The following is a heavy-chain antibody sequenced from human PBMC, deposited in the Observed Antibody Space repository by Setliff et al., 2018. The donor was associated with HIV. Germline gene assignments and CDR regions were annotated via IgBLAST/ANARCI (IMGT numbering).Heavy chain of an antibody. CDR3: AGGPGTTSIDY. J-gene: IGHJ4*02. CDR1: GGSISSGRYY. Sequence: SETLSLTCSVSGGSISSGRYYWTWIRQPPGKGLEWIGEINHSGSTNYNMSLWSRVTISLDASRNQFSLELISVTAADTAVYYCAGGPGTTSIDYWAQGTLVTVSS. V-gene: IGHV4-39*07. CDR2: INHSGST. D-gene: IGHD1-26*01.